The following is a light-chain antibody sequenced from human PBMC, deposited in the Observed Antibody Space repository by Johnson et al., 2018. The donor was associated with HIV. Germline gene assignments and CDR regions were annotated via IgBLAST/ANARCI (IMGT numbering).Light chain of an antibody. CDR1: SSTIGNNY. Sequence: QSVLTQPPSVSAAPGQKVTISCSGSSSTIGNNYISWYQLLTGTPPKLLIFKNNERPSGIPDRFSGSKSGTSATLGITGLQTGDEGDYYCGTWGTSLSGGGVFGTGTKVTVL. CDR2: KNN. J-gene: IGLJ1*01. V-gene: IGLV1-51*02. CDR3: GTWGTSLSGGGV.